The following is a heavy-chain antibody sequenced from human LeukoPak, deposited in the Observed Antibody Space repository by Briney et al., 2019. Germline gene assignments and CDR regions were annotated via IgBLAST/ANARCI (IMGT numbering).Heavy chain of an antibody. V-gene: IGHV1-18*01. Sequence: ASVKVSCKASGYTFTSYGISWVRQAPGQGLEWMGWISAYNGNINYAQKLQGRVTMTTDTSTSTAYMELRSLRSDDTAVYYCARRGHTARHLHYYYYMDVWGKGTTVTVSS. CDR2: ISAYNGNI. D-gene: IGHD5-18*01. CDR3: ARRGHTARHLHYYYYMDV. CDR1: GYTFTSYG. J-gene: IGHJ6*03.